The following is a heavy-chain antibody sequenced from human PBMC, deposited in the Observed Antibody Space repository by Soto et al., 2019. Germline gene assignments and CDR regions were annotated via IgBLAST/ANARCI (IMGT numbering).Heavy chain of an antibody. J-gene: IGHJ6*02. D-gene: IGHD6-19*01. V-gene: IGHV3-30*18. CDR1: GFTFSSSG. Sequence: QVQLVESGGGVVQPGRSLRLSCAASGFTFSSSGIHWVRQVPGKGLEWVAVISYDGSNAYYADSVKGRFTISRDNSKNTLYLQMNSLRVEDTAVYYCAKDRGLAVAAYYHYGTDVWGQGTTVTVSS. CDR3: AKDRGLAVAAYYHYGTDV. CDR2: ISYDGSNA.